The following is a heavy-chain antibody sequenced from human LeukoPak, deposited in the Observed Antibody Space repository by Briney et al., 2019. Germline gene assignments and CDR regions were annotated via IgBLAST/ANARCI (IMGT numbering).Heavy chain of an antibody. CDR2: IYYSGST. CDR1: GGSISSYY. CDR3: ARVAITMVRGGWFDP. D-gene: IGHD3-10*01. J-gene: IGHJ5*02. Sequence: SETLSLTCTVSGGSISSYYWSWIRQPPGKGLEWIGYIYYSGSTNYNPSLKSRVTISVDTSKNQFSLKLSSVTAADTAVYYCARVAITMVRGGWFDPWGQGTLVTVSS. V-gene: IGHV4-59*12.